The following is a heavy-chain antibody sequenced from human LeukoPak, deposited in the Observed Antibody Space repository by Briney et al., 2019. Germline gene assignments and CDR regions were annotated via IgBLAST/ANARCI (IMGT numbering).Heavy chain of an antibody. V-gene: IGHV3-23*01. CDR1: GFTFSSYA. CDR2: ISGSGGST. CDR3: AKEGGYCSSSSCSDYFDY. D-gene: IGHD2-2*01. J-gene: IGHJ4*02. Sequence: GGSLRLSCAASGFTFSSYAMSWVRQAPGKGLEWVSAISGSGGSTYYADSVKGRFTISRDNSKDTLYLQLNSLRVEDTAVYYCAKEGGYCSSSSCSDYFDYWGQGSLVTVSS.